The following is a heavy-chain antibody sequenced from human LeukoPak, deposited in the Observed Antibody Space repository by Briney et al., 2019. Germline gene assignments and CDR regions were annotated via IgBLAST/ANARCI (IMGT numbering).Heavy chain of an antibody. CDR3: ARDGRNSDGYKDAFDI. Sequence: GASVKVSCKASGGTFSSYAISWVRQAPGQGLEWMGRIIPILGIANYAQKFQGRVTITADKSTSSAYMELSSLRSEDTAVYYCARDGRNSDGYKDAFDIWGQGTMVTVSS. CDR1: GGTFSSYA. J-gene: IGHJ3*02. V-gene: IGHV1-69*04. CDR2: IIPILGIA. D-gene: IGHD5-18*01.